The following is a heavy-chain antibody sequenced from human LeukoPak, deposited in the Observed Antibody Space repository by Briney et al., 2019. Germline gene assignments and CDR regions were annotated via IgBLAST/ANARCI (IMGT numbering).Heavy chain of an antibody. CDR3: ARGSGDIVVVPAAITSNWYFDL. CDR1: GGSFSGYY. V-gene: IGHV4-34*01. J-gene: IGHJ2*01. Sequence: SETLSPTCAVYGGSFSGYYWSWIRQPPGKGLEWIGEINHSGSTNYNPSLKSRVTISVDTSKNQFSLKLSSVTAADTAVYYCARGSGDIVVVPAAITSNWYFDLWGRGTLVTVSS. CDR2: INHSGST. D-gene: IGHD2-2*02.